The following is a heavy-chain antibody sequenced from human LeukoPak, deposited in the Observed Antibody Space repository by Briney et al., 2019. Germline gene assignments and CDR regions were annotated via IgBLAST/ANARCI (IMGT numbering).Heavy chain of an antibody. J-gene: IGHJ4*02. V-gene: IGHV3-23*01. CDR2: ISGSGGST. D-gene: IGHD3-22*01. CDR1: GFTFSSYA. Sequence: GGSLRLSCAASGFTFSSYAMSWVRQAPGKGLEWVSAISGSGGSTYYADSVKGRFTISRDNAKNSLYLQMNSLRAEDTAVYYCARDVRYYYDSSGYSYYFDYWGQGTLVTVSS. CDR3: ARDVRYYYDSSGYSYYFDY.